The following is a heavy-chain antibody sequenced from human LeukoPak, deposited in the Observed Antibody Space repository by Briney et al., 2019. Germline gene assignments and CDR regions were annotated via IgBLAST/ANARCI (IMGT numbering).Heavy chain of an antibody. Sequence: ASVKVSCKASGYTFTSYGINWVRQATGQGLEWMGWMNPNSGNTGYAQKFQGRVTITRNTSISTAYMELSSLRSEDTAVYYCARDMPPTDWFDPWGQGTLVTVSS. CDR3: ARDMPPTDWFDP. CDR1: GYTFTSYG. D-gene: IGHD2-2*01. CDR2: MNPNSGNT. V-gene: IGHV1-8*03. J-gene: IGHJ5*02.